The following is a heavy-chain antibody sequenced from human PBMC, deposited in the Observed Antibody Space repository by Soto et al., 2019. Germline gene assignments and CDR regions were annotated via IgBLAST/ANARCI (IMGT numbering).Heavy chain of an antibody. CDR2: IIPILGLA. CDR1: RGTFSSYT. CDR3: ARCCSGGSIDY. Sequence: SLKVSCHAYRGTFSSYTISWVRQAPGQGLEWMGRIIPILGLANYAQKFQGRVTITADKFTSIAYMELSSLRSEDKAVYYCARCCSGGSIDYWG. J-gene: IGHJ4*01. V-gene: IGHV1-69*02. D-gene: IGHD2-15*01.